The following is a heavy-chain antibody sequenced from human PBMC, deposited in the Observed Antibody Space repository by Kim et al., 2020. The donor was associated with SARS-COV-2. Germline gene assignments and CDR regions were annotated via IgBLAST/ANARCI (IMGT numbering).Heavy chain of an antibody. V-gene: IGHV3-9*01. CDR1: GFIFGDYA. Sequence: GGSLRLSCAASGFIFGDYAMQWVRQAPGKGLEWVSGITWNSGNIGYADSVKGRFTISRDNAKNSLYLQMNSLGAEDTALYYCAKGGSLSGWDFDYWGLGTLVTVSS. D-gene: IGHD6-19*01. CDR2: ITWNSGNI. J-gene: IGHJ4*02. CDR3: AKGGSLSGWDFDY.